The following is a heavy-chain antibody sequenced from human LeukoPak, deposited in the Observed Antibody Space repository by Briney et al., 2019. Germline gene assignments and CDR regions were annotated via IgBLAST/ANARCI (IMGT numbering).Heavy chain of an antibody. CDR3: ARQDIWELLPDY. D-gene: IGHD1-26*01. V-gene: IGHV4-34*01. CDR1: GGSFSGYY. Sequence: PSETLSLTCAVYGGSFSGYYWSWIRQPPGKGLEWIGEINHSGSTNYNPSLKSRVTISVDTSKNQFSLKLSSVTAADTAVYYCARQDIWELLPDYWGQGTLVTVSS. CDR2: INHSGST. J-gene: IGHJ4*02.